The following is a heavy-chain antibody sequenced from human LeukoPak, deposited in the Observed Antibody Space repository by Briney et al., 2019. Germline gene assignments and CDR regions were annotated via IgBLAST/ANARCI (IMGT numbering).Heavy chain of an antibody. CDR1: GGSICRHY. D-gene: IGHD6-6*01. CDR3: ARRVAVRPRYAFDI. J-gene: IGHJ3*02. V-gene: IGHV4-59*11. Sequence: PSETLSLTCHVSGGSICRHYWSWIRQPVGKELAWIGYIYYSGNTNLDPSLRSRVTMSLDTSKNMFSLSLNSVTAADTAVYYCARRVAVRPRYAFDIWGQGTMVTVSS. CDR2: IYYSGNT.